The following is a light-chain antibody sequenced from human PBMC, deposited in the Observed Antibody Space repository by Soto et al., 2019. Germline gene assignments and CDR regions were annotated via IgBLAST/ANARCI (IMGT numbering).Light chain of an antibody. J-gene: IGLJ1*01. CDR2: RNS. CDR1: SSNIGADYD. CDR3: QSYDSRLSGFYV. V-gene: IGLV1-40*01. Sequence: QSVLTQPPSVSGAPGQRVTISCTGSSSNIGADYDVHWYQQLPGTAPKLLISRNSNRPSWVPDRFSGSKSGTSASLAITGLQAEDEADYYCQSYDSRLSGFYVFGSGTKLTVL.